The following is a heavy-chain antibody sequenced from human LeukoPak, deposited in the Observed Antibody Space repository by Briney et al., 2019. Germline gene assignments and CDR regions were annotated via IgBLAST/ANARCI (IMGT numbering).Heavy chain of an antibody. D-gene: IGHD1-26*01. CDR3: AREGVSGSYLGY. Sequence: GASVKVSCKASGYTFTNYAVNWVRQAPGQGLEWMGVINPSGGSTRYAQKFQDRVTMTRDMSTSTVYMELSSLRSEDTAVYYCAREGVSGSYLGYWGQGTLVTVSS. J-gene: IGHJ4*02. CDR1: GYTFTNYA. CDR2: INPSGGST. V-gene: IGHV1-46*01.